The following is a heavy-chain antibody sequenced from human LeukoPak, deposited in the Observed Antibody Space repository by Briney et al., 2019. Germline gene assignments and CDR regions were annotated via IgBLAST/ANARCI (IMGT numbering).Heavy chain of an antibody. J-gene: IGHJ6*02. V-gene: IGHV4-39*02. CDR1: GGSISSSSYY. CDR3: ARDLYIGYGGYQYPRVDYYYYYGMDV. CDR2: IYYSGST. Sequence: PSETLSLTCTVSGGSISSSSYYWGWIRQPPGKGLEWIGSIYYSGSTYYNPSLKSRVTISVDTSKNQFSLKLSSVTAADTAVYYCARDLYIGYGGYQYPRVDYYYYYGMDVWGQGTTVTVSS. D-gene: IGHD4-17*01.